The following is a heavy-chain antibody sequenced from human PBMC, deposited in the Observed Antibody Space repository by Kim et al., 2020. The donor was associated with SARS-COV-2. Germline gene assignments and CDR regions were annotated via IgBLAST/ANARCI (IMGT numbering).Heavy chain of an antibody. CDR2: INNDGSFA. D-gene: IGHD3-10*01. Sequence: GGSLRLSCGGTGFSFSAFVMHWVRQAPGKGLEYVSSINNDGSFAAYGSSVKGRLTIYRDNSKNTLYLHMGSLKTEDMGVYYCARAGRTEEGVDLVDHWG. V-gene: IGHV3-64*01. CDR3: ARAGRTEEGVDLVDH. CDR1: GFSFSAFV. J-gene: IGHJ4*01.